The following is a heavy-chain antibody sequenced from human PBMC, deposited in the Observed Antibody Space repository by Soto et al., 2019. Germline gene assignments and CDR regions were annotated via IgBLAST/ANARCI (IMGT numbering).Heavy chain of an antibody. Sequence: EVQLLESGGGLVQPGGSLRLSCAASGFTFSSYAMSWVRQAPGKGLEWVSAISGSGGSTYYADSVKGRFTISRDNSKNTMYLQMHSLRAEDTAVYYCAKALGYSYGPNDYYYGMDVWGQGTTVTVSS. CDR2: ISGSGGST. J-gene: IGHJ6*02. D-gene: IGHD5-18*01. V-gene: IGHV3-23*01. CDR1: GFTFSSYA. CDR3: AKALGYSYGPNDYYYGMDV.